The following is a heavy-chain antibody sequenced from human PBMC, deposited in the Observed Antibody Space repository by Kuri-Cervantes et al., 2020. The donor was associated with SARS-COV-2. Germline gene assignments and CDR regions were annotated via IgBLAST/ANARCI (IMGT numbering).Heavy chain of an antibody. D-gene: IGHD2-2*01. J-gene: IGHJ4*02. V-gene: IGHV3-48*04. Sequence: GESLKISCAASGFTFSSYSMNWVRQAPGKGLEWVSYISSSSSTIYYADSVKGRFTISRDNAKNSLYLQMNSLRAEDTAVYYCARVAILAALDYWGQGTLVTVSS. CDR2: ISSSSSTI. CDR3: ARVAILAALDY. CDR1: GFTFSSYS.